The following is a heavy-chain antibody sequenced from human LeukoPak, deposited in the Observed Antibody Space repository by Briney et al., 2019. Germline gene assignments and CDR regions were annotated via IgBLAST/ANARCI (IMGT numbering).Heavy chain of an antibody. V-gene: IGHV1-8*02. Sequence: ASVKVSCKASGYTFTSYGISWVRQATGQGLEWMGWMNPNSGNTGYAQKFQGRVTMTRNTSISTAYMELSSLRVEDTAVYYCTKDRTFDWLPNDFWGQGTLVTVSS. CDR3: TKDRTFDWLPNDF. CDR1: GYTFTSYG. D-gene: IGHD3-9*01. J-gene: IGHJ4*02. CDR2: MNPNSGNT.